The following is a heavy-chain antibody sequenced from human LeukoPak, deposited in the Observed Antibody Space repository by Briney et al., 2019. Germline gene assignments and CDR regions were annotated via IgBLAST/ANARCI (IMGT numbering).Heavy chain of an antibody. CDR2: ISAYNGDT. V-gene: IGHV1-18*01. J-gene: IGHJ6*03. CDR3: ARLLKKLVYCSSTSCKTSPYYYYYMDV. D-gene: IGHD2-2*01. Sequence: GASVKVSCKASGYTFTSYGISWVRQAPGQGLEWMGWISAYNGDTNYAQKLQGRITLTTDTSTRTAYMELRSLRFDDTAIYYCARLLKKLVYCSSTSCKTSPYYYYYMDVWGKGTTVTISS. CDR1: GYTFTSYG.